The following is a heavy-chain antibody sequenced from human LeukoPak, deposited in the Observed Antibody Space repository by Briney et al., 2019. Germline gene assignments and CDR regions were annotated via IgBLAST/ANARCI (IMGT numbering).Heavy chain of an antibody. Sequence: SETLSLTCAVYGGSFSGYYWSWIRQPPGKGLEWIGEINHSGSTNYNPSLKSRVTISVDTSRNQFSLKLSSVTAADTAVYYCARHGGSYSFDYWGQGTLVTVSS. D-gene: IGHD1-26*01. CDR2: INHSGST. CDR1: GGSFSGYY. CDR3: ARHGGSYSFDY. V-gene: IGHV4-34*01. J-gene: IGHJ4*02.